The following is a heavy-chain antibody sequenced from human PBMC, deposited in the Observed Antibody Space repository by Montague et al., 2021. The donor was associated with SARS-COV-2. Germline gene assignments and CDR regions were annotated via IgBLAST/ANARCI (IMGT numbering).Heavy chain of an antibody. J-gene: IGHJ4*02. CDR1: GGSISSSY. CDR2: IYHYGSA. V-gene: IGHV4-59*08. D-gene: IGHD4/OR15-4a*01. Sequence: SETLSLTCSVSGGSISSSYWSWIRQPPGKGLEWIAYIYHYGSAKYNPSLKSRVTISVDTSKNQFSLKLSSVPAVDTAVYYCARHANCDWYYFDYWGQGTLVTVSS. CDR3: ARHANCDWYYFDY.